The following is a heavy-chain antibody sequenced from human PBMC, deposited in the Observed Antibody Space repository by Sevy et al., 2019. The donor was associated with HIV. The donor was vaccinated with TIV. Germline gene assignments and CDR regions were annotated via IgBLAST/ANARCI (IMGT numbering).Heavy chain of an antibody. V-gene: IGHV4-39*01. CDR2: FFFTRST. CDR1: GVSICSSSYD. CDR3: VRQGGLVDRASDH. Sequence: SETLSLTCTVSGVSICSSSYDWGWIRQPPGKGLEWIASFFFTRSTYYNPSLKSRVTISVDTSNNQFSMKLNSVTAADTALYYCVRQGGLVDRASDHWGQGTLVTVSS. J-gene: IGHJ4*02. D-gene: IGHD3-10*01.